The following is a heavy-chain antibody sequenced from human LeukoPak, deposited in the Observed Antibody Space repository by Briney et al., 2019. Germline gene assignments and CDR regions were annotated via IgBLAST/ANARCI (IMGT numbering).Heavy chain of an antibody. CDR2: ISYDGNNK. J-gene: IGHJ4*02. D-gene: IGHD5-24*01. V-gene: IGHV3-30*18. CDR3: AKTPERRDVYRISPPFDF. CDR1: GFTFSTYG. Sequence: PGGSLRLSCASSGFTFSTYGIHWVRQAPGKGLEWVAVISYDGNNKYYADSVKGRFTISRDNSKSTLYLQMNSLRGGDTAVYYCAKTPERRDVYRISPPFDFWGQGTLVTVSS.